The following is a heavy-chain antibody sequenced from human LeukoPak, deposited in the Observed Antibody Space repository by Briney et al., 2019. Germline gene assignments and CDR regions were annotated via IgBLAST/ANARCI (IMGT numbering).Heavy chain of an antibody. CDR1: GYDFFYYW. J-gene: IGHJ5*02. Sequence: GESLKISCKGAGYDFFYYWIGWVRHMPGKSVEGMGIIYPGDSETRYSPSFQGQVTISVDKSISTAYLQRSRLKASDTAMYYCVRKVTLGCFDPWGQGTLVTVSS. CDR3: VRKVTLGCFDP. D-gene: IGHD3-16*01. CDR2: IYPGDSET. V-gene: IGHV5-51*01.